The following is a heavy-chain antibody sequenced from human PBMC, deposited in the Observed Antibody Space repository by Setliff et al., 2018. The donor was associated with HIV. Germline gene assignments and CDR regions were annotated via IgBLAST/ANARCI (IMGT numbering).Heavy chain of an antibody. Sequence: ASVKVSCKASGYTFTSSDINWVRQATGQGLEWMGWMNPNSGNTGYAQKFQGRVTMTRDTSIRTAYMELSSLRSEDTAVYYCARGAWYTSGRYSSRYLDVWGKGTTVTVSS. CDR2: MNPNSGNT. CDR3: ARGAWYTSGRYSSRYLDV. J-gene: IGHJ6*03. D-gene: IGHD6-19*01. CDR1: GYTFTSSD. V-gene: IGHV1-8*02.